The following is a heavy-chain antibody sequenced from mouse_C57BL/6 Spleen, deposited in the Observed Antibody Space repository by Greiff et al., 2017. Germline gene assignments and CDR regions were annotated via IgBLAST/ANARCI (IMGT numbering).Heavy chain of an antibody. CDR2: IHPNSGST. D-gene: IGHD2-4*01. CDR3: ARFDYYDYDPYYFDY. J-gene: IGHJ2*01. V-gene: IGHV1-64*01. Sequence: VQLQQPGAELVKPGASVTLSCKASGYTFTSYWMHWVKQRPGQGLEWIGMIHPNSGSTNYNEKFKSKATLTVDKSSSTAYMQLSSLTSEDSAVYYCARFDYYDYDPYYFDYWGQGTTLTVSS. CDR1: GYTFTSYW.